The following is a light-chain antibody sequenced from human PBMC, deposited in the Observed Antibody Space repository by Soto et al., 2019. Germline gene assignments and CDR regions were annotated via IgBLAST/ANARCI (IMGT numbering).Light chain of an antibody. CDR2: DAS. CDR3: QQYNSYSHT. Sequence: DIQMTQSPSTLSASVGDRVTITCRASPSISSWLAWYQQKPGKAPKLLIYDASSLESGVPSRFSGSGSGTEFTLTISSLQPDDFATYYCQQYNSYSHTFGPGTKVDIK. CDR1: PSISSW. J-gene: IGKJ3*01. V-gene: IGKV1-5*01.